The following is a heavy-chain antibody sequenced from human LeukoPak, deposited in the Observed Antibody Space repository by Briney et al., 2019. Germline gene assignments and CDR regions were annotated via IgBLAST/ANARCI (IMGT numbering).Heavy chain of an antibody. V-gene: IGHV3-23*01. CDR2: TSSSDAGT. D-gene: IGHD3-22*01. Sequence: QSGGSLRLSCAASGFTLSTYAMSWVRQTPGKGLEWVAATSSSDAGTYHADSVRGRFTISRDNSKNTLYLQMNSLRAEDTAVYYCAKCYDSSGYYYPLRYYYYMDVWGKGTTVTISS. CDR3: AKCYDSSGYYYPLRYYYYMDV. CDR1: GFTLSTYA. J-gene: IGHJ6*03.